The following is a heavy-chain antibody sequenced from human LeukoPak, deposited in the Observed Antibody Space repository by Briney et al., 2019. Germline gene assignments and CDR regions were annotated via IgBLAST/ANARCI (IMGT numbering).Heavy chain of an antibody. Sequence: GGSLRLSCAASGFTFSNYGMHWVRQAPGKGLEWVANIKQEGSEKYYVDSVKGRFTISRDNAKNLLYLQMNSLRAEDTAVYYCAREGSYRNWFDPWGQGTLVTVSS. CDR3: AREGSYRNWFDP. D-gene: IGHD1-26*01. CDR1: GFTFSNYG. V-gene: IGHV3-7*03. CDR2: IKQEGSEK. J-gene: IGHJ5*02.